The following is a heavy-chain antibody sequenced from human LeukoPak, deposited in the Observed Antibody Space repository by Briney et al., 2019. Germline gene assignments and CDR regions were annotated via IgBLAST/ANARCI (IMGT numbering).Heavy chain of an antibody. D-gene: IGHD3-9*01. CDR2: IYYSGST. J-gene: IGHJ4*02. CDR1: GGSISSYY. V-gene: IGHV4-59*01. Sequence: SETLSLTCTVSGGSISSYYWSWIRQHPGKGLEWIGYIYYSGSTNYNPSLKSRVTISVDTSKNQFSLKLSSVTAADTAVYYCARGGSEYFDWLPDFWGQGTLVTVSS. CDR3: ARGGSEYFDWLPDF.